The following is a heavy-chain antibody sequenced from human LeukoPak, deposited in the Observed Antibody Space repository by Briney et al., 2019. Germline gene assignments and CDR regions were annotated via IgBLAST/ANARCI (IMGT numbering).Heavy chain of an antibody. CDR1: GASISSYY. CDR2: IYIRGST. Sequence: PSETLSLTCSVSGASISSYYWSWIRQPPGKGLEWIGNIYIRGSTNYNPSLKSRVTISLDTSKDQFSLKLTSVTAADTAFYYCAKDWELGSWGQGTLVTVSS. J-gene: IGHJ5*02. V-gene: IGHV4-59*01. D-gene: IGHD1-26*01. CDR3: AKDWELGS.